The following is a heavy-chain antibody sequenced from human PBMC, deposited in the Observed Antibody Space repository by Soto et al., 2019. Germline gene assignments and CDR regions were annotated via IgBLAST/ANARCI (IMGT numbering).Heavy chain of an antibody. V-gene: IGHV3-53*01. D-gene: IGHD3-22*01. J-gene: IGHJ4*02. CDR2: IYYCGST. Sequence: GGSLRLSCAASGFTVSSNYMSWVRQAPGKGLEWVSVIYYCGSTYCADSVKGRFTISRDKSKNTLYLQMNNLRAEDTAVYYCAKHLIGGRLQSPFDLWGQGTQVTVSS. CDR1: GFTVSSNY. CDR3: AKHLIGGRLQSPFDL.